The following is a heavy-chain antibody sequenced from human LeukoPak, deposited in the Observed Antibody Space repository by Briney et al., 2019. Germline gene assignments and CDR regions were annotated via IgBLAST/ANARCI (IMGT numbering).Heavy chain of an antibody. CDR1: GYTFTSNY. Sequence: ASVKVSCKASGYTFTSNYIHWVRQAPGQGLEWMGMIYPRDGSTSYAQKFQGRVTVTRDTSTSTVHMELSGLRSEDTAVYYCARDQEGLNYWGQGTLVTVSS. V-gene: IGHV1-46*01. CDR3: ARDQEGLNY. CDR2: IYPRDGST. J-gene: IGHJ4*02.